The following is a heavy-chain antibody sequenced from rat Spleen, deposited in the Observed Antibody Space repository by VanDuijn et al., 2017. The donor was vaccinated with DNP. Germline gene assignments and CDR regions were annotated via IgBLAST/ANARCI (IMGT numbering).Heavy chain of an antibody. CDR1: GFTFSNYY. D-gene: IGHD1-11*01. Sequence: EVQLVESGGGLVQPGRSLKLSCAASGFTFSNYYMAWVRQATTKGLEWVAAISTGGGNTYYRDSVNGRCTTSRDNAKIILYLQMDSLRSEETATYYCARLGYGWYFDFWCPGTMVTVSS. V-gene: IGHV5S11*01. CDR2: ISTGGGNT. J-gene: IGHJ1*01. CDR3: ARLGYGWYFDF.